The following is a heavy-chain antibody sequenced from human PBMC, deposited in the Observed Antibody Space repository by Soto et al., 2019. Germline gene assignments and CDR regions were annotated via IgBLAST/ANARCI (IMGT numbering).Heavy chain of an antibody. V-gene: IGHV4-59*01. D-gene: IGHD6-19*01. Sequence: SETLSLTCTVSGGSISSYYWSWIRQPPGKGLEWIGYIYYSGSTNYNPSLKSRVTISVDTSKNQFSLKLSSVTAADTAVYYCARGRGGFVAGQYYFDYWGQGTLVTVSS. CDR1: GGSISSYY. CDR3: ARGRGGFVAGQYYFDY. J-gene: IGHJ4*02. CDR2: IYYSGST.